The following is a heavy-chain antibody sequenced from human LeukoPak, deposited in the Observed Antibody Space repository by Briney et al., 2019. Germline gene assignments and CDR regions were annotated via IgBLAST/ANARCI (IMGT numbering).Heavy chain of an antibody. V-gene: IGHV4-59*08. CDR1: GGSISSYY. CDR3: ARRKNSGWSTDAFDI. J-gene: IGHJ3*02. CDR2: IYYSGST. Sequence: SETLSLTCTVSGGSISSYYWSWIRQPPGKGPEWIGYIYYSGSTNYNPSLKSRVTISVDTSKNQFSLNLSSVTAADAAVYYCARRKNSGWSTDAFDIWGQGTMVTVSS. D-gene: IGHD6-19*01.